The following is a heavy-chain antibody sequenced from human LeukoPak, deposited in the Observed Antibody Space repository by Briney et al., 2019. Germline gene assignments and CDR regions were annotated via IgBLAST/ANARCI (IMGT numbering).Heavy chain of an antibody. CDR1: GFPFSSYW. Sequence: PRGSLRLSCAASGFPFSSYWMGWVRRPPGKGLEWVANIKEDGSEKYYVDSVRGRFTISRDNAKYSLYLQMNSLRADDTAVYYCARPINHAFDIWGQGTTVTVSS. J-gene: IGHJ3*02. CDR2: IKEDGSEK. V-gene: IGHV3-7*05. CDR3: ARPINHAFDI.